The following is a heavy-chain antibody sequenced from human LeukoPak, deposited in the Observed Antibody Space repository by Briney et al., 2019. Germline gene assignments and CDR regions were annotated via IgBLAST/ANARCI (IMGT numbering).Heavy chain of an antibody. V-gene: IGHV5-51*01. CDR3: ARICDNSGYYFPLDY. J-gene: IGHJ4*02. CDR2: IYPGDSNI. D-gene: IGHD3-22*01. CDR1: GYIFTSYW. Sequence: GESLKISCKGSGYIFTSYWIAWVRQMPGKGLEWMGIIYPGDSNIRYSPSFQGQVTLSADKSISTAYLQWSSLKASDTAMYYCARICDNSGYYFPLDYWGQGTLVTVSS.